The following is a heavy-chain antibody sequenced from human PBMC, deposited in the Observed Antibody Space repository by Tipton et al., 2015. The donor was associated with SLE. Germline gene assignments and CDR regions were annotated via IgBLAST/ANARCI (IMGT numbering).Heavy chain of an antibody. D-gene: IGHD5-24*01. CDR3: ASRGAYRVFAY. Sequence: TLSLTCAVYGGSFGGYYWSWIRQPPGKGLEWIGEINHSGSTNYNPSLKSRVTISVDTSKNQFSLKLSSVTAADTAVYYCASRGAYRVFAYWGQGTLVTVSS. CDR1: GGSFGGYY. V-gene: IGHV4-34*01. CDR2: INHSGST. J-gene: IGHJ4*02.